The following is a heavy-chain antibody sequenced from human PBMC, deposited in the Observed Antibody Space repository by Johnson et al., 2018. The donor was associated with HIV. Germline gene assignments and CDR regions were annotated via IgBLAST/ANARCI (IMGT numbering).Heavy chain of an antibody. CDR2: ISYDGSNK. CDR1: GFTISSKY. CDR3: TTDDAPSYGDYGEAFDI. Sequence: QVQLVESGGGLVQPGGSLRLSCAASGFTISSKYFNWVRQAPGKGLEWVAVISYDGSNKYYVDSMKGRFTISRDNAKNSLYLQMNSLRAEDTAVYYCTTDDAPSYGDYGEAFDIWGQGTMVTVSS. D-gene: IGHD4-17*01. J-gene: IGHJ3*02. V-gene: IGHV3-30*03.